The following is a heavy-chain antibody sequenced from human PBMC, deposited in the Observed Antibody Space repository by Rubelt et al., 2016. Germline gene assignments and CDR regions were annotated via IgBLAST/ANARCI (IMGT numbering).Heavy chain of an antibody. Sequence: QVQLVQSGAEVKKPGASVKVSCKASGYTFTSYGISWVRQAPGQGLEWMGWISAYNGNTNYAQKLHGRVTMTTATSTSTAYMELRSLRSDDTAVYYCARDRIRIAARQGWYFDLWGRGTLVTVSS. CDR1: GYTFTSYG. D-gene: IGHD6-6*01. CDR3: ARDRIRIAARQGWYFDL. J-gene: IGHJ2*01. CDR2: ISAYNGNT. V-gene: IGHV1-18*01.